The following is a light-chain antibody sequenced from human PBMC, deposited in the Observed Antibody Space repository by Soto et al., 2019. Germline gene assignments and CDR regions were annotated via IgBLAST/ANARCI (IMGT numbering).Light chain of an antibody. Sequence: EIVLTQSPGTLFLSPGERATLSCRASESVSNSYLAWYQQKRGQAPRLLICGASSRATGIPARFSGSGSGTDFTLTISRLEPEDFAVYFGQQYASSPPTVGPGSKVDIK. CDR1: ESVSNSY. J-gene: IGKJ3*01. V-gene: IGKV3-20*01. CDR2: GAS. CDR3: QQYASSPPT.